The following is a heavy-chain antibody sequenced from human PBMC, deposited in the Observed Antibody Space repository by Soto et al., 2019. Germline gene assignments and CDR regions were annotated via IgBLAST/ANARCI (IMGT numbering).Heavy chain of an antibody. Sequence: LVNVCCKASVYTVTSYAMHGERQAPGQRLEWMGWINTYSDRTNYAQEFQGRVSMTTEKSTSTVYMDLRSLRSGDTALYYCARDYTGRGYFDHWGQGSLVTVSS. CDR2: INTYSDRT. D-gene: IGHD2-8*02. V-gene: IGHV1-3*04. CDR1: VYTVTSYA. CDR3: ARDYTGRGYFDH. J-gene: IGHJ4*02.